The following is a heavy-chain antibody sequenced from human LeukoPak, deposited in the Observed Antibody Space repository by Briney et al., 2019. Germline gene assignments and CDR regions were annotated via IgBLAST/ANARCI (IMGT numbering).Heavy chain of an antibody. D-gene: IGHD6-19*01. CDR1: GFTFSSYS. CDR2: ISSSSSYI. J-gene: IGHJ4*02. CDR3: ARGEYSSGWLVDY. V-gene: IGHV3-21*01. Sequence: AGGSLRLSCAASGFTFSSYSMNWVRQAPGKGLEWVSSISSSSSYIYYADSVKGRFTISSDNAKNSLYLQMNSLRAEDTAVSYCARGEYSSGWLVDYWGQGTLVTVSS.